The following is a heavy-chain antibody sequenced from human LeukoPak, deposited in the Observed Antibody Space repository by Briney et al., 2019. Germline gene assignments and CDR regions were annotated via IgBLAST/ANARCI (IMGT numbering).Heavy chain of an antibody. J-gene: IGHJ5*02. V-gene: IGHV3-30*02. CDR1: GFTFSSYG. Sequence: GGSLRLSCAASGFTFSSYGMHWVRQAPGKGLEWVAVIWYDGGNKYYADSVKGRFTISRDNSKNTLYLQMNSLRAEDTAVYYCAKDSSSWYGWFDPWGQGTLVTVSS. D-gene: IGHD6-13*01. CDR3: AKDSSSWYGWFDP. CDR2: IWYDGGNK.